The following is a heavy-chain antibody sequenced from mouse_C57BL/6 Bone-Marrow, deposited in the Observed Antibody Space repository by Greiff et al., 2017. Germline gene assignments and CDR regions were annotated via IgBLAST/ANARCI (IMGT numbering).Heavy chain of an antibody. Sequence: VQLQQSGTVLARPGASVKMSCKTSGYTFTSYWMHWVNQRPGQGLEWIGAIYPGNSDTSYNQKFKGKAKLTAVTSASTAYMELSSLTNEDSAVYYCTREEINWAWFAYWGQGTLVTVSA. V-gene: IGHV1-5*01. CDR2: IYPGNSDT. CDR3: TREEINWAWFAY. D-gene: IGHD4-1*01. CDR1: GYTFTSYW. J-gene: IGHJ3*01.